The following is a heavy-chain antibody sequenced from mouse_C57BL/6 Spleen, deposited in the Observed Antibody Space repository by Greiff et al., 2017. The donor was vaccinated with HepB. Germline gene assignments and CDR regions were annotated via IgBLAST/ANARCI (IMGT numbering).Heavy chain of an antibody. J-gene: IGHJ2*01. CDR3: ARGYDGEVYYFDY. Sequence: QVQLKQPGAELVKPGASVKMSCKASGYTFPSYWITWVKQRPGQGLEWIGDIYPGSGSTNYNEKFKSKATLTVDTSSSTAYMQLSSLTSEDSAVYYCARGYDGEVYYFDYCGQGTTLTVSS. CDR1: GYTFPSYW. V-gene: IGHV1-55*01. D-gene: IGHD2-2*01. CDR2: IYPGSGST.